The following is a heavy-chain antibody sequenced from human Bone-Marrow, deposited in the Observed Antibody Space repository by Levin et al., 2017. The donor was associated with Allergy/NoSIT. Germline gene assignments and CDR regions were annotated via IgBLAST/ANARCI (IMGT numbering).Heavy chain of an antibody. Sequence: PSETLSLTCAVSGYSISRGYFWGWIRQPPGKGLEWIGTIYHSGSTYYKPSLKSRVAISVDTSKNQFSLSLSSATAADTAFYYCAKSLYYDFWSGYPGNFDSWGQGTLVTVSS. CDR1: GYSISRGYF. CDR2: IYHSGST. D-gene: IGHD3-3*01. J-gene: IGHJ4*02. V-gene: IGHV4-38-2*01. CDR3: AKSLYYDFWSGYPGNFDS.